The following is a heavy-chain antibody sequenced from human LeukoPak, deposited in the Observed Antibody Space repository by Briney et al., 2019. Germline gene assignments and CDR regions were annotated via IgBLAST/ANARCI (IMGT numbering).Heavy chain of an antibody. Sequence: ASVKVSCKASGGTFSSYAISWLRQASGEGLEWMGWMNPNNGNTGYAQRFQGRVTLTRDTSISTAYMELSSLRSEDTAVYYCARGFLDYDTTDYAFSYYWGQGTLVTVSS. CDR2: MNPNNGNT. J-gene: IGHJ4*02. D-gene: IGHD3-22*01. CDR1: GGTFSSYA. V-gene: IGHV1-8*02. CDR3: ARGFLDYDTTDYAFSYY.